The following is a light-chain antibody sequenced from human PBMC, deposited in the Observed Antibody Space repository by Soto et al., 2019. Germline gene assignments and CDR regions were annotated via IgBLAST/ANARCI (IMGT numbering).Light chain of an antibody. CDR3: QQFNSYPII. CDR2: DVS. V-gene: IGKV1-13*02. Sequence: AIQLTQSPSSLSASVGDRVTTTCRASQDIRGALAWYQQKPGKAPKILIYDVSSLQSGVPSRFSGSSSGTDFTLTISGLQPEDFATYYCQQFNSYPIIFGQGTRLDIK. CDR1: QDIRGA. J-gene: IGKJ5*01.